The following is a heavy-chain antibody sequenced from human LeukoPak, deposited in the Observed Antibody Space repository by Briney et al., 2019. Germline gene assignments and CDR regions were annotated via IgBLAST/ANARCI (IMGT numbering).Heavy chain of an antibody. CDR3: ARDDFDIVVAY. CDR1: GFTVSSNY. D-gene: IGHD2-2*01. Sequence: GGSLRLSCAASGFTVSSNYMSWVRQAPGKGLEWVSVIYSGGSTYYADSVKGRFTISRDNAKNSLYLQMNSLRAEDTAVYYCARDDFDIVVAYWGQGTLVTVSS. J-gene: IGHJ4*02. CDR2: IYSGGST. V-gene: IGHV3-66*01.